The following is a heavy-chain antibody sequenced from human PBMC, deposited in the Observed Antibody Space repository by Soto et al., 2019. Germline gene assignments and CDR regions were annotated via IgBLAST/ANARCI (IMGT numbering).Heavy chain of an antibody. D-gene: IGHD6-25*01. CDR2: IYPGDSDT. CDR3: ARSSAAGSYYYGMDV. CDR1: GYSFTTYW. Sequence: GESLKISCKGSGYSFTTYWIGWVRQMPGKGLEWMGIIYPGDSDTRYSPSFQGQVTISADKSINTAYLQWSSLKASDTAMYYCARSSAAGSYYYGMDVWGQGTTVTVSS. V-gene: IGHV5-51*01. J-gene: IGHJ6*02.